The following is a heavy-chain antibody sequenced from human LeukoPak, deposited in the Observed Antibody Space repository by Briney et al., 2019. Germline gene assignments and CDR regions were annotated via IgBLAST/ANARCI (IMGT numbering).Heavy chain of an antibody. V-gene: IGHV3-30*09. D-gene: IGHD2-2*02. Sequence: PGGSLRLSCAASRFTFSHVAMHWVRQSPGKGPEWVAVISYDGKNANYADSVEGRFAVSRDNSKNTLYLQLNSLRAEDTAIYYCAREYCTTANCYRLDSWGQGTLVTVSS. CDR1: RFTFSHVA. CDR2: ISYDGKNA. CDR3: AREYCTTANCYRLDS. J-gene: IGHJ4*02.